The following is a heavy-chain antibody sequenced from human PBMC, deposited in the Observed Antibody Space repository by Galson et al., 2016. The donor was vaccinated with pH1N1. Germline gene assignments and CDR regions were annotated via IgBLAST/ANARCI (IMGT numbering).Heavy chain of an antibody. J-gene: IGHJ6*02. V-gene: IGHV3-23*01. D-gene: IGHD1-7*01. Sequence: SLRLSCAAPGFTFNNYAMSWGRQAPGKGLEGVSIITSRGRTYYAASVTVRFTISRDNSKHTLNLQMSSLSAEDTALYYCARTSEDFADVDLRVFYYYGMDVWGQGTTVTVSS. CDR3: ARTSEDFADVDLRVFYYYGMDV. CDR1: GFTFNNYA. CDR2: ITSRGRT.